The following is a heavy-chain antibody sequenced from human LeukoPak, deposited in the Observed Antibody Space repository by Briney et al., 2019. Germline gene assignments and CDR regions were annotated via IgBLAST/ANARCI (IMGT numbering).Heavy chain of an antibody. D-gene: IGHD1-26*01. CDR3: AKAPGATILFRFDY. J-gene: IGHJ4*02. Sequence: GGSLRLSCAASGFSFTTYWMSWVRQAPGKGLEWVSAISGSGGSTYYADSVKGRFTISRDNSKNTLYLQMNSLRAEDTAVYYCAKAPGATILFRFDYWGQGTLVTVSS. V-gene: IGHV3-23*01. CDR1: GFSFTTYW. CDR2: ISGSGGST.